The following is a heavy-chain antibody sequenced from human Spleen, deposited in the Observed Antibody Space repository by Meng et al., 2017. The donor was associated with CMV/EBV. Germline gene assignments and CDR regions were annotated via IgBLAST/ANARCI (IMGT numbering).Heavy chain of an antibody. CDR2: IYYSGST. D-gene: IGHD2-8*01. J-gene: IGHJ6*02. V-gene: IGHV4-59*01. Sequence: SETLSLTCTVSGGSISSYYWSWIRQPPGKGLEWIGYIYYSGSTNYNPSLKSRVTISVDTSKNQFSLKLSSVTAADTAVYYRARLGVLYYYYGMDVWGQGTTVTVS. CDR1: GGSISSYY. CDR3: ARLGVLYYYYGMDV.